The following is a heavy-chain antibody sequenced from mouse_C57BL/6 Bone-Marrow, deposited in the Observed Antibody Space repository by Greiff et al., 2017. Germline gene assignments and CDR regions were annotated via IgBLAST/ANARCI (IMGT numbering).Heavy chain of an antibody. CDR2: IYPRSGNT. J-gene: IGHJ2*01. CDR3: ARGGLDY. Sequence: QVQLQQSGAELARPGASVKLSCKASGYTFTSYGISWVKQRPGQGLEWIGEIYPRSGNTYYNDKFKGKATLTADKSSSTAYMELRSLTSEDSAVYFCARGGLDYWGQGTTLTVSS. CDR1: GYTFTSYG. D-gene: IGHD2-2*01. V-gene: IGHV1-81*01.